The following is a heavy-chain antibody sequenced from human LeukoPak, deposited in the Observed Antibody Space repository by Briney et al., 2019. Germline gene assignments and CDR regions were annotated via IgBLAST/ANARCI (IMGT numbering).Heavy chain of an antibody. D-gene: IGHD1-20*01. Sequence: PGGSLRLSCAASGFTFSNYWMHWVRQAPGKGLVWASHINSDGTNTDYADSVKGRFVISRDNAKNTLFLQMNSLRAEDTAVYHCAITATEGYWGQGTLVTVPS. CDR3: AITATEGY. V-gene: IGHV3-74*01. CDR2: INSDGTNT. CDR1: GFTFSNYW. J-gene: IGHJ4*02.